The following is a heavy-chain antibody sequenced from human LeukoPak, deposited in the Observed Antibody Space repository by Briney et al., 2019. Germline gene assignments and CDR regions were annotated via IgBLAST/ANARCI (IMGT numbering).Heavy chain of an antibody. V-gene: IGHV4-34*01. CDR3: ARSNGAVAARYNWFDP. CDR2: INHSGST. CDR1: GGSFSGYY. J-gene: IGHJ5*02. Sequence: SETLSLTRAVYGGSFSGYYWSWIRQPPGKGLEWIGEINHSGSTNYNPSLKSRVTISVDTSKNQFSLKLSSVTAADTAVYYCARSNGAVAARYNWFDPWGQGTLVTVSS. D-gene: IGHD6-19*01.